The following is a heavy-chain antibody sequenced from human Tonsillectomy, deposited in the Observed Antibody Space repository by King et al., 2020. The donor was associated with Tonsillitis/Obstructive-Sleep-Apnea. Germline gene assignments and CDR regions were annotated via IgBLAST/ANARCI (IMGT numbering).Heavy chain of an antibody. CDR3: AGEGCSRTSCSYHYYMDV. V-gene: IGHV3-30*04. Sequence: VQLVESGGGVVQPGGSLRLSCVASGFNFNIYAMHWVRQAPGKGLEWVAVISYDGSNKYYADSVKGRFTISRDNSKNTLHLQMNSLRGEDTAVYYCAGEGCSRTSCSYHYYMDVWGKGTTVTVSS. CDR2: ISYDGSNK. CDR1: GFNFNIYA. J-gene: IGHJ6*03. D-gene: IGHD2-2*01.